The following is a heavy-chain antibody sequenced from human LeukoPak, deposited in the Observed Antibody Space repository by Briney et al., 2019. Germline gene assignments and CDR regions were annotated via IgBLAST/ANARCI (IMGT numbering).Heavy chain of an antibody. Sequence: SQTLSLTCAVSGGSISSGGYSWSWIRQPPGKGLEWIGYIYHSGSTYYNPSLKSRVTISVDRSKNQFSLKLSSVTAADTAVYYCARFCSGGSCLFDPWGQGTLVTVSS. CDR3: ARFCSGGSCLFDP. CDR1: GGSISSGGYS. D-gene: IGHD2-15*01. V-gene: IGHV4-30-2*01. CDR2: IYHSGST. J-gene: IGHJ5*02.